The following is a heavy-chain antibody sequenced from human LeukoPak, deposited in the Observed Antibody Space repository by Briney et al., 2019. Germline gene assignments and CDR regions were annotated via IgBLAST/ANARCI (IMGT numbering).Heavy chain of an antibody. V-gene: IGHV5-51*01. D-gene: IGHD5-18*01. CDR3: ARPTADTAMVYFDY. CDR2: IYPGDSDT. CDR1: GYSFTTHW. J-gene: IGHJ4*02. Sequence: GESLKISCQGSGYSFTTHWIGWVRQMPGKGLEWMGIIYPGDSDTRYSPSFQGQVTISADKSISTAYLQWSSLKASDTAMYYCARPTADTAMVYFDYWGQGTLVTVSS.